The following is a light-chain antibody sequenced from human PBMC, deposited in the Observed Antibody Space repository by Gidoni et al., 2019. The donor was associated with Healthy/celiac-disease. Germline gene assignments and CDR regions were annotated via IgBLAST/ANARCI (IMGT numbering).Light chain of an antibody. CDR2: QDS. J-gene: IGLJ2*01. Sequence: SYELPQPPSVSVSPGQTASITCSGDKLGDNYACWYQQKPGQSPVLVIYQDSKRPSGIPERFSGSNSGNTATLTISGTQAMDEADYYCQAWDSSTARFGGGTKLTVL. V-gene: IGLV3-1*01. CDR3: QAWDSSTAR. CDR1: KLGDNY.